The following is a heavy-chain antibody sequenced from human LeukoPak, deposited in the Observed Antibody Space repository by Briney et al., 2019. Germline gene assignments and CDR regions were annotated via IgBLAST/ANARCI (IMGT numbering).Heavy chain of an antibody. CDR3: VRDLDSVAFL. Sequence: GGSLRLSCAASGFTFSDYWMSWVRQAPGKGLEWVANIKQDGSEKYYVDSVKGRFTISRDNAKNSLYLQMNSLRAEDTAVYYCVRDLDSVAFLWGQGSLVTVSS. V-gene: IGHV3-7*01. D-gene: IGHD3-3*01. J-gene: IGHJ4*02. CDR1: GFTFSDYW. CDR2: IKQDGSEK.